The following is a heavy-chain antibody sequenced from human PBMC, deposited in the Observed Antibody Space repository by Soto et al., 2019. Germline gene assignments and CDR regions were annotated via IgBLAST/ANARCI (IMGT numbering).Heavy chain of an antibody. CDR1: GYTFGHFY. V-gene: IGHV1-18*01. D-gene: IGHD3-9*01. Sequence: QVQLVQSGAEVNRPGDSVKVSCQASGYTFGHFYITWVRQAPGQGLEWMGAISPHNRNTNYAEKFRGRVTMTTDTSTTTAYMELRSLRSDDTAVYYCARDEGGYDILTGYYKAHHFDQWGQGALVTVSS. CDR3: ARDEGGYDILTGYYKAHHFDQ. J-gene: IGHJ4*02. CDR2: ISPHNRNT.